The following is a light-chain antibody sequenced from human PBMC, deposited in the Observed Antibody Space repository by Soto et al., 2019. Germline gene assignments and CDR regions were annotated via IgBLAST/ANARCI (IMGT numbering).Light chain of an antibody. CDR3: SSFTSSITNV. Sequence: QSVLTQPASVSGSPGESITISCTGTSSDVGGYNSVSWYQHHPGKAPKLILYDVGERPSGVSYRFSGSKSGNTASLTISGLQDEDEADYFCSSFTSSITNVFGSGTKLTVL. CDR2: DVG. CDR1: SSDVGGYNS. J-gene: IGLJ1*01. V-gene: IGLV2-14*03.